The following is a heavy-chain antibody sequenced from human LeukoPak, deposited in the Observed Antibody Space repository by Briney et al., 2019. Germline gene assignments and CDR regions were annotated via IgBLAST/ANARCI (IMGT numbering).Heavy chain of an antibody. D-gene: IGHD6-13*01. CDR1: GGSISSYY. J-gene: IGHJ4*02. V-gene: IGHV4-4*07. CDR2: IYTSGST. CDR3: ASSGAAAGGFDY. Sequence: SGTLSLTCTVSGGSISSYYWSWIRQPPGKGLEWIGRIYTSGSTNYNPSLKSRVTMSVDTSKNQFSLKLSSVTAADTAVYYCASSGAAAGGFDYWGQGTLVTVSS.